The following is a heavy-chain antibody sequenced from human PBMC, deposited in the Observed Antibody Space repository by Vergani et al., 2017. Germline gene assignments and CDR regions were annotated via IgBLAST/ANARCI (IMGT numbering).Heavy chain of an antibody. D-gene: IGHD3-22*01. CDR1: GYTFTSYS. V-gene: IGHV1-46*01. J-gene: IGHJ4*02. Sequence: QVQLVQSGAEVKKPGASVKVSCKASGYTFTSYSMHWVRQAPGQGLEWMGIINPGGGRTSYAQKFQGRVTMTRDTSTSTVYMELSSLRFEDTAVYYCARDQRYDSSGYSFDYWGQGTLVTVSS. CDR3: ARDQRYDSSGYSFDY. CDR2: INPGGGRT.